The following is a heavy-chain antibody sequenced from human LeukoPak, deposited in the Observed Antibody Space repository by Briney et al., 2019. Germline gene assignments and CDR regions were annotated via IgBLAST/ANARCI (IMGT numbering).Heavy chain of an antibody. CDR3: ARGPDYYFYMDV. CDR1: GFTFSNYT. V-gene: IGHV3-21*01. CDR2: ISSTTTYI. J-gene: IGHJ6*03. Sequence: PGGSLRLSCAASGFTFSNYTMNWVRQAPGKGLEWVSCISSTTTYIYDADSVKGRFTISRDNAKNSLYLLMNSLRAEDTAVYYCARGPDYYFYMDVWGKGTTVTVSS.